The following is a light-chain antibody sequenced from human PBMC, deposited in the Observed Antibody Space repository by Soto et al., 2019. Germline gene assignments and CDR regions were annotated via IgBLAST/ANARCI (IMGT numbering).Light chain of an antibody. CDR2: EGS. V-gene: IGLV2-23*01. J-gene: IGLJ3*02. CDR1: SSDVGSYKF. Sequence: QSALTQPASVSGSPGQSITISCTGTSSDVGSYKFVSWYQQHPGKVPKFIIYEGSKRPSGVSNRFSGSKSGNTASLTISGLQAEDEADYYCCSYASSSTWVFGGGTKLTVL. CDR3: CSYASSSTWV.